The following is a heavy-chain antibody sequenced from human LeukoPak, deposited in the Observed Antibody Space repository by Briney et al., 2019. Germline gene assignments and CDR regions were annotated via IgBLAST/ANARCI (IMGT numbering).Heavy chain of an antibody. J-gene: IGHJ4*02. CDR2: ISGSGSST. V-gene: IGHV3-23*01. CDR3: AKDGGGESSSWYY. CDR1: GFTFSSFA. Sequence: GGSLRLSCAASGFTFSSFAMNWVRQAPGKGLEWVSAISGSGSSTYYADSVKGRFTISRDNSKNTLYLQMNSLRVEDTAVYHCAKDGGGESSSWYYWGQGSLVTVSS. D-gene: IGHD6-13*01.